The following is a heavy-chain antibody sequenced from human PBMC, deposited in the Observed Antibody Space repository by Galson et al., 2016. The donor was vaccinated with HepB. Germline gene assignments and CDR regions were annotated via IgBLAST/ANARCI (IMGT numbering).Heavy chain of an antibody. J-gene: IGHJ5*02. D-gene: IGHD6-19*01. V-gene: IGHV3-23*01. Sequence: SLRLSCAASGFTLNNYAMSWVRQAAGKGLEWVSAISGGDGRTYYADSVGGRFTISRDKSKNTLYLQMDSLRVEDTAIYYCAKARGQWLGFDPWGQGTLVTVSS. CDR3: AKARGQWLGFDP. CDR2: ISGGDGRT. CDR1: GFTLNNYA.